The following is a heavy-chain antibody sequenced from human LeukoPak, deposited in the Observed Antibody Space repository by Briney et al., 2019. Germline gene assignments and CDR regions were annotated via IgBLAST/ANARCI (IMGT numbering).Heavy chain of an antibody. CDR2: IYHSGST. J-gene: IGHJ3*02. CDR3: ARTLRRILGYFDWLLRNDAFDI. V-gene: IGHV4-4*02. D-gene: IGHD3-9*01. Sequence: SETLSLTCAVSGGSIGSSNWWSWVRQPPGKGLEWIGEIYHSGSTNYNPSLKSRVTISVDKSKNQFSLKLSSVTAADTAVYYCARTLRRILGYFDWLLRNDAFDIWGQGTMVTVSS. CDR1: GGSIGSSNW.